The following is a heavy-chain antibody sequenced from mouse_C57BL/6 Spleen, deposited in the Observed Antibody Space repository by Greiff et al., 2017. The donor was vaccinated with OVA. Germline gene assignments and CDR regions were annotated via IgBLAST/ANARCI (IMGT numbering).Heavy chain of an antibody. CDR3: TRGPIITTLVATGFDY. V-gene: IGHV5-9-1*02. Sequence: EVQVVESGEGLVKPGGSLKLSCAASGFTFSSYAMSWVRQTPEKRLEWVAYISSGGDYIYYADTVKGRFTISRANARNTLYLQKSSLKTEDTAMYYCTRGPIITTLVATGFDYWGQGTTLTVSS. CDR2: ISSGGDYI. J-gene: IGHJ2*01. D-gene: IGHD1-1*01. CDR1: GFTFSSYA.